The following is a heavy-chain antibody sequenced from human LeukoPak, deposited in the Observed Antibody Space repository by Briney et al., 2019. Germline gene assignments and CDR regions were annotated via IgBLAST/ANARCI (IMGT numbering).Heavy chain of an antibody. CDR2: IYYSGSS. CDR3: ARNRDGYNSFDY. CDR1: GGSINNGGYY. J-gene: IGHJ4*02. D-gene: IGHD5-24*01. V-gene: IGHV4-31*03. Sequence: PSQTLSLTCTVSGGSINNGGYYWSWIRQHPGKGLEWIGYIYYSGSSYYNPSLRSRVTISVDTSKNHFSQKLSSVTAADTAVYYCARNRDGYNSFDYWGQGTLVTVSS.